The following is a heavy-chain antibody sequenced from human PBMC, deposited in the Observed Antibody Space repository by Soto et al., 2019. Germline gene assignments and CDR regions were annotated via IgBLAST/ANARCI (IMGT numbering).Heavy chain of an antibody. CDR1: GYSFTSYW. Sequence: GESLKISCKGSGYSFTSYWINWVRQMPGKGLEWMGRIDPSDSYTKYSPTFQGHVTISADKSITTAYLQWSSLKASDTAIYYCARGSGYNDYWGLGTLVTVS. V-gene: IGHV5-10-1*01. D-gene: IGHD3-22*01. CDR3: ARGSGYNDY. CDR2: IDPSDSYT. J-gene: IGHJ4*02.